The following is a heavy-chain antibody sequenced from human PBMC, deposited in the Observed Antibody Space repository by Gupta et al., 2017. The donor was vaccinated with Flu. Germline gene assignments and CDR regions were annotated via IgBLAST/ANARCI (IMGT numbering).Heavy chain of an antibody. V-gene: IGHV3-74*01. CDR1: SSYW. D-gene: IGHD3-10*01. CDR3: AREYGSGFLPIDH. Sequence: SSYWMHWVRQAPGKGPVWVSRINSDGSSTSYADSVKGRFTISRDNVKNMLYLQMNSLRAEDTAVYYCAREYGSGFLPIDHWGQGTLVTVSS. CDR2: INSDGSST. J-gene: IGHJ4*02.